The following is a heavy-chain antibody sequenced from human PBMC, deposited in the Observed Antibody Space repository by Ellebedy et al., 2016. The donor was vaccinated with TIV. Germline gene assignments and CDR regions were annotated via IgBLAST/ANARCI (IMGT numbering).Heavy chain of an antibody. Sequence: MPSETLSLTCTVSGGSITGHYWSWIRQPPGKGLESLGFIHYTGATKYTPALQSRVTISLDASKNQFSLKLTSVTAADTAVYYCARQRSLRAVPDAFDFWGQGTMIIVSS. D-gene: IGHD6-19*01. CDR1: GGSITGHY. CDR3: ARQRSLRAVPDAFDF. J-gene: IGHJ3*01. V-gene: IGHV4-59*08. CDR2: IHYTGAT.